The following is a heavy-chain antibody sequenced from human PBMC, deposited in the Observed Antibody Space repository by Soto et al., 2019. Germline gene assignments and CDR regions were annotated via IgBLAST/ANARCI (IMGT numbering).Heavy chain of an antibody. CDR3: ARDRVWDCGGDCYSGLGFDY. V-gene: IGHV4-30-4*01. CDR2: IYYSGST. J-gene: IGHJ4*02. Sequence: QVQLQESGPGLVKPSQTLSLTCTVSGGSISSGDYYWSWIRQPPGKGLEWIGYIYYSGSTYYNPYPKIQVTISVDTSKNQFSLQLSSVTAADTAVYYCARDRVWDCGGDCYSGLGFDYWGQGTLVTVSS. D-gene: IGHD2-21*02. CDR1: GGSISSGDYY.